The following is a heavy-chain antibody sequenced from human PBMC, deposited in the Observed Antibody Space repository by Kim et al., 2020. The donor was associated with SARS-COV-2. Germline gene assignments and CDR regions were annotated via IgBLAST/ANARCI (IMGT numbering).Heavy chain of an antibody. CDR3: SRAVVVPEGDYYGFLF. V-gene: IGHV4-59*01. Sequence: SETLSLTCTVSGDSITNDYWNWIRQPPGTGLEWIGYVHNSGSTNYNSYLKSRVTISLDTSTNQFSLKLTSVSATDTAVSLCSRAVVVPEGDYYGFLFWG. J-gene: IGHJ2*01. D-gene: IGHD2-2*01. CDR1: GDSITNDY. CDR2: VHNSGST.